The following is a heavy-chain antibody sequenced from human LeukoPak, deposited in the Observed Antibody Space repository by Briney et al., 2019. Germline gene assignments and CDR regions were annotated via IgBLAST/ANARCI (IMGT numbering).Heavy chain of an antibody. V-gene: IGHV6-1*01. D-gene: IGHD4-17*01. J-gene: IGHJ6*02. CDR3: ARDGVDPPATVTSYYYGMDV. CDR2: TYYRSKWYN. CDR1: GDSISSDSAA. Sequence: SQTLSLTCVISGDSISSDSAARNWIRQSPSRGLEWLGRTYYRSKWYNDYAVSVRGRISINADTSRNQFSLQLNSVTPEDTAVYYCARDGVDPPATVTSYYYGMDVWGQGTTVTVSS.